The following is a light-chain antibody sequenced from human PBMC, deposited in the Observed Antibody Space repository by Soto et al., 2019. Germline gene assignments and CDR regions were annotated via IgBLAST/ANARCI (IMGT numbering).Light chain of an antibody. J-gene: IGKJ1*01. Sequence: IVLTQSPGTLSLSPGETATLSCRASQTVSSTYLAWYQHKPGRAPRLLIDGASSRAAGIPDRFSGSGSGTDFTLTISRLEPEDPAVYYCQQYDYLVTFGQGTKVDIK. CDR2: GAS. CDR1: QTVSSTY. CDR3: QQYDYLVT. V-gene: IGKV3-20*01.